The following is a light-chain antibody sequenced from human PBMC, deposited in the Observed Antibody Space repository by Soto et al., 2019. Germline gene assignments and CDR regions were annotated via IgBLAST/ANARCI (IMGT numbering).Light chain of an antibody. J-gene: IGLJ2*01. CDR2: GNH. CDR1: TSNIGSNT. V-gene: IGLV1-44*01. CDR3: AAWDHSPHGDVV. Sequence: QSVLTQPPSASGTPGQRVTISCSGATSNIGSNTVNWYQQLPGTAPKLLIYGNHQRASGVPDRFSGSKSGTSASLAISGLQAEDEAEYYCAAWDHSPHGDVVFGGGTKLTV.